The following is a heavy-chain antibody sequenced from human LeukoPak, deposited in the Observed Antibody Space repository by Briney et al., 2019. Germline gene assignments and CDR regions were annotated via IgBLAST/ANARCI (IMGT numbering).Heavy chain of an antibody. CDR2: INPSGGST. CDR3: ARVRGPLEDSDAFDI. D-gene: IGHD3-22*01. J-gene: IGHJ3*02. Sequence: ASVKVSCKASGYTFTSYYMHWLRQAPGQGLEWMGIINPSGGSTSYAQKFQGRVTMTRDTPTSTVYMELSSLRSEDTAVYYCARVRGPLEDSDAFDIWGQGTMVTVSS. CDR1: GYTFTSYY. V-gene: IGHV1-46*01.